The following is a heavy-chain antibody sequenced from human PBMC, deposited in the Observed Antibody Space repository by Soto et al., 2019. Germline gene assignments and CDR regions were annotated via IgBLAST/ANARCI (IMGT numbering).Heavy chain of an antibody. CDR3: ARRKTYGDVSGGMDV. D-gene: IGHD4-17*01. CDR1: GGSISSSSYY. V-gene: IGHV4-39*01. J-gene: IGHJ6*02. Sequence: QLQLQESGPGLVKPSETLSLTCTVSGGSISSSSYYWGWIRQPPGKGLEWIGSIYYSGSTYYNPSLKSRVTISVDTSKNQFSLKLSSVTAADTAVYYCARRKTYGDVSGGMDVWGQGTTVTVSS. CDR2: IYYSGST.